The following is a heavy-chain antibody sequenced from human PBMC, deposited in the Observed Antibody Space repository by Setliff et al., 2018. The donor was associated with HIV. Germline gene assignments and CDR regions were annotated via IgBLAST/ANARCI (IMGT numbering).Heavy chain of an antibody. CDR2: ISGSGDTT. V-gene: IGHV3-23*01. CDR1: GFTFSTYA. Sequence: GGSLRLSCAASGFTFSTYAMTWVRQAPGRGLEWVSVISGSGDTTYYSDSVKGRFTISRDNAKNSLYLQMNSLRAEDTAMYYCTKDHLSGWASDCWGQGTLVTVSS. CDR3: TKDHLSGWASDC. D-gene: IGHD6-19*01. J-gene: IGHJ4*02.